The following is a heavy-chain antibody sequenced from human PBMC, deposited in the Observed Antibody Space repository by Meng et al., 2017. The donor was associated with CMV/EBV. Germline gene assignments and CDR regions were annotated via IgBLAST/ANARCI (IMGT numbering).Heavy chain of an antibody. CDR3: ARMGRDQLLSGYFDY. D-gene: IGHD2-2*01. V-gene: IGHV3-74*01. J-gene: IGHJ4*02. CDR1: GFTFSSYW. Sequence: GESLKISCAASGFTFSSYWMHWVRQAPGKGLVWVSRINSDGSSTSYADSVKGRFTISRDNAKNTLYLQMNSLRAEDTAVYYCARMGRDQLLSGYFDYWGQGTLVTVSS. CDR2: INSDGSST.